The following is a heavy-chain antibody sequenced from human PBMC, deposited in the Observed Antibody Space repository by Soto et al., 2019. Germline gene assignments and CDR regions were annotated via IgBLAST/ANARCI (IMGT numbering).Heavy chain of an antibody. CDR3: AKDPRYYGSRPVAFFDA. CDR1: GFTFSSYP. J-gene: IGHJ5*02. Sequence: EVQLLESGGGLVQPGGSLRLSCAASGFTFSSYPMTWVRQAPGKGLEWVSTIGGTSDYTYYADSVKGRFTISRDNSKNTLYLQMTSLRGEDTSVYYCAKDPRYYGSRPVAFFDAWGQGTLVTVSS. D-gene: IGHD3-10*01. V-gene: IGHV3-23*01. CDR2: IGGTSDYT.